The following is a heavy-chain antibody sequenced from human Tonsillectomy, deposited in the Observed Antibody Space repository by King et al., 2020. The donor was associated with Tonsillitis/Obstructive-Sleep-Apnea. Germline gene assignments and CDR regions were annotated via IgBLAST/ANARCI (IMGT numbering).Heavy chain of an antibody. J-gene: IGHJ6*02. D-gene: IGHD3-3*01. CDR3: AKAVDGRDAYYDFWSGYFRDYYYYYGMDV. CDR2: ISGSGGST. CDR1: GFTFSSYA. V-gene: IGHV3-23*04. Sequence: VQLVESGGGLVQPGGSLRLSCAASGFTFSSYAMSWVRQAPGKGLEWVSAISGSGGSTYYADSVKGRFTISRDNSKNTLYLQMNSLRAEDTAVYYCAKAVDGRDAYYDFWSGYFRDYYYYYGMDVWGQGTTVTVSS.